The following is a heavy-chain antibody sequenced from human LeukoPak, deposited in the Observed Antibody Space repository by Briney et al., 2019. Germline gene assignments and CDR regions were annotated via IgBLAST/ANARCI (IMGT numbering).Heavy chain of an antibody. D-gene: IGHD3-10*01. CDR3: AKGLYRITMVRGVPYYFDY. V-gene: IGHV3-23*01. Sequence: PGGSLRLSCAASGFTFSSYAMSWVRQAPGEGLEWVSAISGSGGSTYYADSVKGRFTISRDNSKNTLYLQMNSLRAEDTAVYYCAKGLYRITMVRGVPYYFDYWGQGTLVTVSS. J-gene: IGHJ4*02. CDR1: GFTFSSYA. CDR2: ISGSGGST.